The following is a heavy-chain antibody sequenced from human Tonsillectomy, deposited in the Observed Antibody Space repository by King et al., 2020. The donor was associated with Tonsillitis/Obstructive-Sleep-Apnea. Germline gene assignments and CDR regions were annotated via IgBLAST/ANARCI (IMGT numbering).Heavy chain of an antibody. CDR3: ARYAGY. V-gene: IGHV3-7*03. CDR1: GFTFSSNW. CDR2: IKQDGSEK. Sequence: VQLVESGGGLVQPGGSLRLSCAASGFTFSSNWMSWVRQAPGKGREWVANIKQDGSEKYYVDSVKGRFTISRDNAKNSLYLQMNSLRAEDTAVYYCARYAGYWGQGTLVTVSS. D-gene: IGHD2-2*01. J-gene: IGHJ4*02.